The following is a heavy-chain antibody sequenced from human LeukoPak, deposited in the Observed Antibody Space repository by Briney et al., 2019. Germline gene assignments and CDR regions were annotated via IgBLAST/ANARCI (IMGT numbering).Heavy chain of an antibody. Sequence: ASVKVSCKASGYTFTSYGISWVRQAPGQGLEWMGWISAYNGNTNYAQKLQGRVTMTRDTSTTTVYMELSSLRTEDTAVYYCARGDCSGETCYINWGQGTLVTVSS. V-gene: IGHV1-18*01. D-gene: IGHD2-15*01. CDR3: ARGDCSGETCYIN. J-gene: IGHJ4*02. CDR1: GYTFTSYG. CDR2: ISAYNGNT.